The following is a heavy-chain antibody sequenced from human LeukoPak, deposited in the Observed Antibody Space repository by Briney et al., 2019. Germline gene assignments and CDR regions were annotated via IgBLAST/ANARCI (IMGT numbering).Heavy chain of an antibody. CDR2: ISSSNSYI. J-gene: IGHJ4*02. CDR1: GFTFSSYS. V-gene: IGHV3-21*04. D-gene: IGHD2-2*02. CDR3: AKRAARGAAAITGKVDY. Sequence: AGGSLRLSCAASGFTFSSYSMTWVRQTPGKGLEWVSSISSSNSYIYYADSVKGRFTISRDNAKNSLYLQMNSLRAEDTAVYYCAKRAARGAAAITGKVDYWGQGTLVTVSS.